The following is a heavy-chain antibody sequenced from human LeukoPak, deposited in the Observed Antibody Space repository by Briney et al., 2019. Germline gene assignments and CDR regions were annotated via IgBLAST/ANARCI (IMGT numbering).Heavy chain of an antibody. Sequence: ASVKVSCKASGGTFSSYAISWVRQAPGQGLEWMGGIIPIFGTANYAQKFQGRVMITADESTSTAYMELSSLRSEDTAVYYCARAPDMVRGVISDYYYGMDVWGKGTTVTVSS. CDR1: GGTFSSYA. D-gene: IGHD3-10*01. CDR3: ARAPDMVRGVISDYYYGMDV. J-gene: IGHJ6*04. CDR2: IIPIFGTA. V-gene: IGHV1-69*13.